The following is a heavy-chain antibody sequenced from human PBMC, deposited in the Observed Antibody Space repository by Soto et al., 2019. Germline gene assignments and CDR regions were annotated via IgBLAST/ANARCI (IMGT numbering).Heavy chain of an antibody. CDR1: GFPFSSYG. Sequence: XGSLRVSWAASGFPFSSYGLHWVRQAPGKGLEWVAVIWYDGSNKYYADSVKGRFTISRDNSKNTLYLQMNSLRAEDTAVYYCARDDHGFDSWGQGTLVTVSS. J-gene: IGHJ5*01. CDR3: ARDDHGFDS. V-gene: IGHV3-33*01. CDR2: IWYDGSNK.